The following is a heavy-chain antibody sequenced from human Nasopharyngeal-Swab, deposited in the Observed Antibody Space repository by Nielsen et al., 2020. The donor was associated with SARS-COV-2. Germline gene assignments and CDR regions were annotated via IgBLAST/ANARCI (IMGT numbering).Heavy chain of an antibody. CDR1: GFTFGEYA. Sequence: GSLRLSCTASGFTFGEYAIVWFRQAPRKGLEWVGFISSKRYGGAPEYAASVKGRFLLSRDDSKNIAFLPMTSLEIEETGLYYCCRLGGDRRTIPFDLWGQGTQVTVS. V-gene: IGHV3-49*03. CDR3: CRLGGDRRTIPFDL. D-gene: IGHD2-21*01. J-gene: IGHJ4*02. CDR2: ISSKRYGGAP.